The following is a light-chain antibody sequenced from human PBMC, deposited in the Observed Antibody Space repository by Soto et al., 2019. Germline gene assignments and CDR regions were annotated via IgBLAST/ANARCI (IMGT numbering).Light chain of an antibody. V-gene: IGKV3-20*01. CDR3: QQYGASPPNS. CDR1: QSVTSRY. Sequence: FVLTQSPGTLSLSPGDRATLSCRASQSVTSRYLAWYQQKSGQAPRLPIYGASTRATGIPDRFSGSGSGTDFMLSVSRLEPEDFAVYYCQQYGASPPNSCGQGTKLEI. J-gene: IGKJ2*01. CDR2: GAS.